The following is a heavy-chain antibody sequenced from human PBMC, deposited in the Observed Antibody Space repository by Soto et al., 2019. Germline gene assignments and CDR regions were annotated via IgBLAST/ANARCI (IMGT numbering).Heavy chain of an antibody. V-gene: IGHV5-51*01. CDR3: AGGGVRGVITRTRDYYGTDV. CDR2: IYPGDSDT. D-gene: IGHD3-10*01. CDR1: GYSFTSYW. J-gene: IGHJ6*02. Sequence: GESLKISCKGSGYSFTSYWIGWVRQMPGKGLEWMGIIYPGDSDTRYSPSFQGQVTISADKSISTAYLQWSSLKASDTAMYYCAGGGVRGVITRTRDYYGTDVWSQGTTVTRLL.